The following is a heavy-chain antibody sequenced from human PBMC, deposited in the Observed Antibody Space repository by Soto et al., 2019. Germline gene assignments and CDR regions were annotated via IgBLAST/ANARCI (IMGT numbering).Heavy chain of an antibody. Sequence: SETLSLTCVVSGGPITIGGDSWSWIRQPPGKGLEWIGNIHHSVGTHQNPSLKSRVTMSIDRSKNQFSLTMTSVTAAGTAVYYCARDYSGSGRFDHWGQGTLVTVSS. V-gene: IGHV4-30-2*01. CDR3: ARDYSGSGRFDH. D-gene: IGHD3-10*01. CDR1: GGPITIGGDS. J-gene: IGHJ4*02. CDR2: IHHSVGT.